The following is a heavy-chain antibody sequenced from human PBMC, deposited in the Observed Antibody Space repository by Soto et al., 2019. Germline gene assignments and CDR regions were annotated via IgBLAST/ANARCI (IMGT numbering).Heavy chain of an antibody. V-gene: IGHV1-2*02. CDR3: ARRGGVGVAGSAAFDM. J-gene: IGHJ3*02. Sequence: QLHLVQSGAVVKKPGASVTVSCSASGYPVTAYYMHWVRQAPGRGLEWMGGINPATGATKYTQTFPGRVTVTRDKSTGTVFSERSGQPSEDTAVFSCARRGGVGVAGSAAFDMWGQGTLVTVSS. D-gene: IGHD3-3*01. CDR1: GYPVTAYY. CDR2: INPATGAT.